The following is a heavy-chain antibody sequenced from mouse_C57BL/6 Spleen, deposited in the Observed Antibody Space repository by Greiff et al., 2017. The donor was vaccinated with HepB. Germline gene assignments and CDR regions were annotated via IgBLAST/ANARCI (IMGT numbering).Heavy chain of an antibody. CDR2: IHPNSGST. CDR1: GYTFTSYW. Sequence: QVQLQQPGAELVKPGASVKLSCKASGYTFTSYWMHWVKQRPGQGLEWIGMIHPNSGSTNYNEKFKSKATLTVDKSSSTAYMQLSSLTSEDSAVYDSAREVDYGYDQAWFAYWGQGTLVTVAA. J-gene: IGHJ3*01. CDR3: AREVDYGYDQAWFAY. D-gene: IGHD2-2*01. V-gene: IGHV1-64*01.